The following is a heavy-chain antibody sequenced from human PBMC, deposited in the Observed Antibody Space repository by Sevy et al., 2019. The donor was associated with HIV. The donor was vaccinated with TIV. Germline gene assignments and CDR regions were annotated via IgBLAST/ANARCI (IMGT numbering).Heavy chain of an antibody. D-gene: IGHD5-18*01. V-gene: IGHV3-7*01. Sequence: GGSLRLSCAVSGFTFSNHWMTWVRQAPGKGLEWVANIKKDGTDKFYVDSVKGRFTISRDNAKNSLYLQMNSLRAEDTAVYYCVREGVGGYSYSLDCWGQGTLVTVSS. CDR2: IKKDGTDK. CDR3: VREGVGGYSYSLDC. J-gene: IGHJ4*02. CDR1: GFTFSNHW.